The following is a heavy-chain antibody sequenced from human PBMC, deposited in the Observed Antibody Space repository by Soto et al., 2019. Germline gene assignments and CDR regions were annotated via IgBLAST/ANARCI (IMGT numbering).Heavy chain of an antibody. D-gene: IGHD2-8*01. J-gene: IGHJ5*02. Sequence: TSETLSLTCKVSGASVSSGSYYWSWIRQPPGKGLEWIGYIYYTGTSDYNPSLKSRVTISIDTSKNQISLNLNSVTAADTAVYYCARALSTNEGWFDPWGQGRLVTVS. CDR1: GASVSSGSYY. CDR3: ARALSTNEGWFDP. CDR2: IYYTGTS. V-gene: IGHV4-61*01.